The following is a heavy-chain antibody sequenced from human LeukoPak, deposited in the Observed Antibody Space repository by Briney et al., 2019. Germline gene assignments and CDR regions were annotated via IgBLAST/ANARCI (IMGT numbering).Heavy chain of an antibody. J-gene: IGHJ4*02. CDR3: AGSDSGSYTPPFDY. V-gene: IGHV1-18*01. CDR2: ISAYNGNT. CDR1: GYTFTSYG. D-gene: IGHD1-26*01. Sequence: ASVKVSCKASGYTFTSYGISWVRQAPGQGLEWMGWISAYNGNTNYAQKLQGRVTMTTDTSTSTAYMELRSLRSDDTAVYYRAGSDSGSYTPPFDYWGQGTLVTVSS.